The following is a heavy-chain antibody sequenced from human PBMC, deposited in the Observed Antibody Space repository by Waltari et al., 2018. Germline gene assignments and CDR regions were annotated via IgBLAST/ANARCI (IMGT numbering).Heavy chain of an antibody. CDR1: GFTFSSYR. CDR2: INADGSEK. J-gene: IGHJ4*02. Sequence: EVQVVESGGDLVQPGGSLRRSCAASGFTFSSYRMTWVRQAPGKGLEWVANINADGSEKEYVDSVKGRFTISRDNAKNSLYLQMNSLRVEDTAVYYCARLHSANYWGQGTLVTVSS. V-gene: IGHV3-7*01. D-gene: IGHD2-15*01. CDR3: ARLHSANY.